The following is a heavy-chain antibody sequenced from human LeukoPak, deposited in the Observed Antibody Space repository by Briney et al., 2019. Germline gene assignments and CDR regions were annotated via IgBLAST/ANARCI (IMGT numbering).Heavy chain of an antibody. CDR3: ARRTYYYDSSGYYYVLDY. CDR2: IYPGDSDT. Sequence: GESLKISCKGSGYSFTSYWIGWVRQMPGKGLEWMGIIYPGDSDTRYSPSFQGQVTISADKSISTAYLQWSSLKASDTAMYYCARRTYYYDSSGYYYVLDYWGQGTLVTVSS. D-gene: IGHD3-22*01. V-gene: IGHV5-51*01. CDR1: GYSFTSYW. J-gene: IGHJ4*02.